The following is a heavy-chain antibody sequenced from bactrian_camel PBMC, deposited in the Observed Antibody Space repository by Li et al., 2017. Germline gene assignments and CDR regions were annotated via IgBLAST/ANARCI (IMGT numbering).Heavy chain of an antibody. CDR2: IDYDGST. CDR3: AAGQTDWYGTCVYGT. Sequence: QVQLVESGGDSVQPGGSLRLSCAASGYTVNTYCMGWLRQTPGKEREWVAAIDYDGSTTYADSVKGRFTISQDNAKNTLYLQMNNLRLEDTGTYTCAAGQTDWYGTCVYGTWGQGTQVTVS. V-gene: IGHV3S53*01. CDR1: GYTVNTYC. D-gene: IGHD7*01. J-gene: IGHJ6*01.